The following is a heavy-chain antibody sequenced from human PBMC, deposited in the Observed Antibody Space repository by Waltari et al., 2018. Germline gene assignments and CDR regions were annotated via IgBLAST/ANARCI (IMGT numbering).Heavy chain of an antibody. Sequence: QVQLVQSGAEVKKSGASVKVSCKVSGGTFSSYAISWVRQAPGQGLEWMGGIIPIFGTANYAQKFQGRVTITTDESTSTAYMELSSLRSEDTAVYYCARAGIAAAGFDYWGQGTLVTVSS. CDR2: IIPIFGTA. CDR1: GGTFSSYA. V-gene: IGHV1-69*05. D-gene: IGHD6-13*01. J-gene: IGHJ4*02. CDR3: ARAGIAAAGFDY.